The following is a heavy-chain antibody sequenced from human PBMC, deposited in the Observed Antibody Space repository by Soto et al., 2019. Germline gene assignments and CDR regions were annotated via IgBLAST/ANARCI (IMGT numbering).Heavy chain of an antibody. D-gene: IGHD1-26*01. CDR2: IYYTGSA. V-gene: IGHV4-30-4*01. J-gene: IGHJ5*02. CDR1: SGSISSADYY. Sequence: VQLQESGPGLVKPSQTLSLTCTVSSGSISSADYYWRWIRQPPGKGLEWIGYIYYTGSAYYNPSLKRRVTMSVDTSKNQFSLKVTSVTAADTAVYYCASGGSSNWFDPWGQGTLVTVSS. CDR3: ASGGSSNWFDP.